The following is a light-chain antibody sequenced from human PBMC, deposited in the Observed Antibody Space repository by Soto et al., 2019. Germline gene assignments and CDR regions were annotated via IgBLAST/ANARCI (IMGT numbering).Light chain of an antibody. CDR1: QGISSY. CDR2: AAS. CDR3: QQLNSYRLT. V-gene: IGKV1-9*01. J-gene: IGKJ4*01. Sequence: DIQLTQSLSFLSASVGDRVTITCRASQGISSYLAWYQQKPGKAPKLLIYAASTLQSGVPSRFSGSGSGTEFTLTISSLQPEDFATYYCQQLNSYRLTFGGGTKVEIK.